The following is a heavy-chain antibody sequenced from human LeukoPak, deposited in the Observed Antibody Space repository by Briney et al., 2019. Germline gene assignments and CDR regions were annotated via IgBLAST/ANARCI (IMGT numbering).Heavy chain of an antibody. D-gene: IGHD5-24*01. CDR1: GYTFTSYG. CDR3: ARGTMRDGH. Sequence: ASVKVSCKTSGYTFTSYGINWVRQAPGQGLEWMGWINVYNGETKKTQNFHDRLTLTTDTSTSTAYMELRSLRSDDTAFYYCARGTMRDGHWGQGTLVAVSA. V-gene: IGHV1-18*01. J-gene: IGHJ4*02. CDR2: INVYNGET.